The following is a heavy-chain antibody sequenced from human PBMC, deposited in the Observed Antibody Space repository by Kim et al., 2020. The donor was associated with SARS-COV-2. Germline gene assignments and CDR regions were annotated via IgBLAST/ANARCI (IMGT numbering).Heavy chain of an antibody. Sequence: SGGSTMRYADSVNGRFSIARDNAKKSLSLQMNSLTPEDTAVYYCVREPANWGQGTLVTVSS. J-gene: IGHJ4*02. CDR2: SGGSTM. V-gene: IGHV3-11*01. CDR3: VREPAN.